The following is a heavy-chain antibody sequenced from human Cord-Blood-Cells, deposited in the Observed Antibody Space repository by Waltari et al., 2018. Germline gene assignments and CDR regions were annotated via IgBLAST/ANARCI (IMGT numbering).Heavy chain of an antibody. CDR2: IIPIFGTA. Sequence: QVQLVQSGAEVKKPGSSVKVSCKASGGTFSSYAISRVRQAPGQGLEWMGGIIPIFGTANYAQKFQGRVTITADESTSTAYMELSSLRSEDTAVYYCAGGGDDYGDYYFDYWGQGTLVTVSS. J-gene: IGHJ4*02. CDR3: AGGGDDYGDYYFDY. CDR1: GGTFSSYA. D-gene: IGHD4-17*01. V-gene: IGHV1-69*01.